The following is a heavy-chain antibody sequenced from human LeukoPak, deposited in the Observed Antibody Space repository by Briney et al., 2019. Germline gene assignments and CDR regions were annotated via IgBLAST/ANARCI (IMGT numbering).Heavy chain of an antibody. V-gene: IGHV1-18*01. Sequence: ASVKVSCKASGYTFTSYGISWVRQAPGQGLEWMGWISAYNGNTNYAQKLQGRVTMTTDTSTSTAYMELRSLRSDDTAVYYCAREPYDYVWGSYRRGYYFDYWSQGTLVTVSS. D-gene: IGHD3-16*02. CDR2: ISAYNGNT. J-gene: IGHJ4*02. CDR3: AREPYDYVWGSYRRGYYFDY. CDR1: GYTFTSYG.